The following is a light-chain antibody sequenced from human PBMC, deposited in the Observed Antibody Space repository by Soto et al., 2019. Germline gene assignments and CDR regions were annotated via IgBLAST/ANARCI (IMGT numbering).Light chain of an antibody. CDR1: QTISSW. J-gene: IGKJ4*01. CDR3: LQHNSYPLLT. Sequence: IQITQSPSTLSGSVGDRVTITCRASQTISSWLAWYQQKPGKAPKLLIYKASTIKSGVPSRCSGSGSGTEFTLTISSLQPDDFATYYCLQHNSYPLLTFGGGTKV. CDR2: KAS. V-gene: IGKV1-5*03.